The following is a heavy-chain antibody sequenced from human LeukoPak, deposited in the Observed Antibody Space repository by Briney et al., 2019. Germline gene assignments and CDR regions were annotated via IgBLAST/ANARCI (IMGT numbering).Heavy chain of an antibody. CDR2: IHYSGST. J-gene: IGHJ5*02. D-gene: IGHD6-19*01. CDR3: ARQLALAGWFDP. Sequence: PSETLSLTCTVSGGSITSHYWSWIRQPPGKGLEWIGYIHYSGSTKYNSSLKSRVTISADTSKTQFSLNLSAVTAADTAVYYCARQLALAGWFDPWGQGSLVTVSS. CDR1: GGSITSHY. V-gene: IGHV4-59*08.